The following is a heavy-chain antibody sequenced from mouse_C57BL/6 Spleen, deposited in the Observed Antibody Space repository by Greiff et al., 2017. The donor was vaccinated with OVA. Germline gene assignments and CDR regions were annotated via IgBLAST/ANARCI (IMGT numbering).Heavy chain of an antibody. J-gene: IGHJ4*01. CDR1: GYTFTDYK. CDR3: TGTTVVAYGYHAMDY. Sequence: QVQLQQSGAELVRPGASVTLSCKASGYTFTDYKMHWVKQTPVHGLEWIGAIDPETGGTAYNQKFKGKAILTADKSSSTAYMELRSLTSEDSAVYYGTGTTVVAYGYHAMDYWGQGTSVTVSS. CDR2: IDPETGGT. D-gene: IGHD1-1*01. V-gene: IGHV1-15*01.